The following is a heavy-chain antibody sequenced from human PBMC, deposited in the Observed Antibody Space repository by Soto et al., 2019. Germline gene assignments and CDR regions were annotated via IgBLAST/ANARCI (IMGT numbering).Heavy chain of an antibody. Sequence: PGGSLRLSCAASGFTFSSYGMHWVRQAPGKGLEWVAVISYDGSNKYYADSVKGRFTISRDNSKNTLYLQMNSLRAEDTAVYYCAKDFSMILRHFDYWGQGTLVTVSS. CDR3: AKDFSMILRHFDY. D-gene: IGHD3-22*01. CDR2: ISYDGSNK. V-gene: IGHV3-30*18. J-gene: IGHJ4*02. CDR1: GFTFSSYG.